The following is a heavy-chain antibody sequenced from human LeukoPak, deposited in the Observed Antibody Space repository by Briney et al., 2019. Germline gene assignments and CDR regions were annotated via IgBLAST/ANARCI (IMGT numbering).Heavy chain of an antibody. J-gene: IGHJ2*01. D-gene: IGHD6-6*01. Sequence: GESLKISCKGSGYSFTSYWIGWVRQMPGKGLEWMGIIYPGDSDTRYSPSFQGQVTISADKSISTAYLQWSSLKASDTAMYYCARRVNTKQLVSGPSWYFDLWGRGTLVTVSS. V-gene: IGHV5-51*01. CDR1: GYSFTSYW. CDR3: ARRVNTKQLVSGPSWYFDL. CDR2: IYPGDSDT.